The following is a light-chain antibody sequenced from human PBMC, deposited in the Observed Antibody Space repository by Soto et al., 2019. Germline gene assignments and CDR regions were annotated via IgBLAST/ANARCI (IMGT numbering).Light chain of an antibody. J-gene: IGKJ4*01. CDR2: DAS. CDR1: QSISSW. Sequence: DIPMTQSPSTLSASVGDRVTITCRASQSISSWLAWYQQKLGRAPRLLIYDASSLESGVPSRFSGSGYGTEFTLTISSLQPDDFATYFGQQYNTYSSLTFGGGTKVEIK. CDR3: QQYNTYSSLT. V-gene: IGKV1-5*01.